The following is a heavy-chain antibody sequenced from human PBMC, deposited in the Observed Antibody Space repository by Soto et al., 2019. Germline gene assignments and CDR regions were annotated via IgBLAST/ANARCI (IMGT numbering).Heavy chain of an antibody. CDR2: ISYDGSDK. Sequence: QVQLVESGGGVVQPGRSLRLSCAASGFTFSSYGMHWVRQAPGKGLEWVAVISYDGSDKYYADSVKGRFTISRDNSNNTPELQMDSLRAEDTGVYYCAKGVVVATTHFQHWGQGTLVTVSS. CDR1: GFTFSSYG. J-gene: IGHJ1*01. CDR3: AKGVVVATTHFQH. V-gene: IGHV3-30*18. D-gene: IGHD2-15*01.